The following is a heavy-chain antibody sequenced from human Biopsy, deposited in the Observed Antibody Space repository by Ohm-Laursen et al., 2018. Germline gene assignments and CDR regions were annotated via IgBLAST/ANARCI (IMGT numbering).Heavy chain of an antibody. CDR1: GYTFTNYN. Sequence: GASVKVSCKASGYTFTNYNVNWVRQATGQGLEWMGWMNPNSGNTGYAQKFQGRVTMTRNTSISTAYMEVSSLTSVDTAVYYCARDFNYDGGGSFNFDYWGQGTPVTVSS. CDR3: ARDFNYDGGGSFNFDY. J-gene: IGHJ4*02. D-gene: IGHD3-22*01. CDR2: MNPNSGNT. V-gene: IGHV1-8*01.